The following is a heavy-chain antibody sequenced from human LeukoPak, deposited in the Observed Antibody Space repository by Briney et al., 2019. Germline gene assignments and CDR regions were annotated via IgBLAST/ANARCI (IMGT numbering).Heavy chain of an antibody. V-gene: IGHV3-21*01. D-gene: IGHD3-10*01. J-gene: IGHJ6*02. CDR1: GFTFSSYA. Sequence: PGGSLRLSCAASGFTFSSYAMSWLRQAPGKGLEWISSISSGSGGHILYVDSVKGRFTISRDNAKNSLYLQMDSLTAEDTAVYYCAKEFTSPIYGMDVWRQGTTVTVS. CDR3: AKEFTSPIYGMDV. CDR2: ISSGSGGHI.